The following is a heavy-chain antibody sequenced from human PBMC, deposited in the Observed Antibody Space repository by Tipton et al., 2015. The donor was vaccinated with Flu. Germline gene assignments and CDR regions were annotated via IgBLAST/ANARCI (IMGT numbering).Heavy chain of an antibody. Sequence: TLSLTCTVSGGSISSSSYYWGWIRQPPGKGLEWIGSIYSSGSTYYNPSLKSRVTISVDTSNNRFSLRLTSVTAADTAVYYCARTTFSIAEAGIDSWGQGTLVAVSS. D-gene: IGHD6-19*01. CDR1: GGSISSSSYY. CDR3: ARTTFSIAEAGIDS. J-gene: IGHJ5*01. CDR2: IYSSGST. V-gene: IGHV4-39*01.